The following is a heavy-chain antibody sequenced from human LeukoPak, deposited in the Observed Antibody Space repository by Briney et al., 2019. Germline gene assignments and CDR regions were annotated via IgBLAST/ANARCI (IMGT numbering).Heavy chain of an antibody. J-gene: IGHJ4*02. CDR2: INHSGST. V-gene: IGHV4-34*01. CDR3: ARGRDIVVVPAAPVREFDY. D-gene: IGHD2-2*01. CDR1: GGSFSGYY. Sequence: SETLSLTCAVYGGSFSGYYWSWIRQPPGKGLEWIGEINHSGSTNYNPFLKSRVTISVDTSKNQFSLKLSSVTAADTAVYYCARGRDIVVVPAAPVREFDYWGQGTLVTVSS.